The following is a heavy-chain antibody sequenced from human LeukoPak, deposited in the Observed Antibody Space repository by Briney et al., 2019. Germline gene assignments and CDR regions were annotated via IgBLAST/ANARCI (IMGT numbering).Heavy chain of an antibody. CDR1: GYTFTSYD. V-gene: IGHV1-8*01. Sequence: GASVKVSFKAAGYTFTSYDINWGRQAPGQGLEWMGWMNPNSGNTGYAQKFQGRVTMTRNTSISTAYMELSSLRSEDTAVYYCASGIVGAWYYFDYWGQGTLVTVSS. CDR3: ASGIVGAWYYFDY. CDR2: MNPNSGNT. J-gene: IGHJ4*02. D-gene: IGHD1-26*01.